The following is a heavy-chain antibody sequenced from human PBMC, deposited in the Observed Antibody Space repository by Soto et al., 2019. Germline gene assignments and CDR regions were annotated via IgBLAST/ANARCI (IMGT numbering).Heavy chain of an antibody. V-gene: IGHV4-4*02. Sequence: PSETLSLTCAVSGDSISRSYWWSWVRQSPGKGLEWIGEAHHSGRTNYNPSLKSRVTISVDRSQNHFSLQLTSVTAADTAVYYCARSEATALDFWGHGTLVTVSS. J-gene: IGHJ4*01. CDR3: ARSEATALDF. CDR1: GDSISRSYW. CDR2: AHHSGRT.